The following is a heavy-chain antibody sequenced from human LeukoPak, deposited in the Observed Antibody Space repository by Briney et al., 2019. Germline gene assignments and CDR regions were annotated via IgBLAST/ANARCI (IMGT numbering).Heavy chain of an antibody. V-gene: IGHV4-4*07. Sequence: PSETLSLTCTVSGGSISSYYWSWIRQPAGKGLEWIGRIYTSGSTNYNPSLKSRVTMSVDTSKNQFSLKLSSVTAADTAVYYCARSSYSSSWYLVSYWGQGTLVTVSS. J-gene: IGHJ4*02. CDR2: IYTSGST. CDR1: GGSISSYY. D-gene: IGHD6-13*01. CDR3: ARSSYSSSWYLVSY.